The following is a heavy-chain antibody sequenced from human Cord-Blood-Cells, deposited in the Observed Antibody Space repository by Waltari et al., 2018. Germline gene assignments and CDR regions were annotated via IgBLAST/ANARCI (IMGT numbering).Heavy chain of an antibody. D-gene: IGHD6-6*01. V-gene: IGHV4-38-2*01. J-gene: IGHJ5*02. CDR1: GYSISSGYY. Sequence: QVQLQESGPGLVKPSETLSLTCAVSGYSISSGYYWGWIRQPPGKGLEWIGSIYHSGGTYYNPARKSRVTRAVDTSKNQFSLKLSSVTAADTAVYYCARSLAARHPNNWFDPWGQGTLVTVSS. CDR2: IYHSGGT. CDR3: ARSLAARHPNNWFDP.